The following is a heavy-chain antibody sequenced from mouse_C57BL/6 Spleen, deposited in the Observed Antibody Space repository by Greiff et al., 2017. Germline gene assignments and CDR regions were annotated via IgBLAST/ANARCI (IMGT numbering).Heavy chain of an antibody. D-gene: IGHD1-1*01. CDR1: GFTFSSYG. Sequence: EVMLVESGGDLVKPGGSLKLSCAASGFTFSSYGMSWVRQTPDKRLEWVATISSGGSYTYYPDSVKGRFTISRANAKNTLYLQKSSLKSEDTAMYYCARQGTTVVDWYFDVWGTGTT. J-gene: IGHJ1*03. CDR3: ARQGTTVVDWYFDV. CDR2: ISSGGSYT. V-gene: IGHV5-6*01.